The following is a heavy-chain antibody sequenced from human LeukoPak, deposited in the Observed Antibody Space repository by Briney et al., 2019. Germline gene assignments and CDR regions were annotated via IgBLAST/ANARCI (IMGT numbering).Heavy chain of an antibody. J-gene: IGHJ4*02. Sequence: SETLSLTCTVSGGSISSYYWSWIRQPAGKGLEWIGRIYTSGSTNYNPSLKSRVTISVDKSKNQFSLKLSSVTAADTAVYYCAGVLVERGYYFDYWGQGTLVTVSS. V-gene: IGHV4-4*07. CDR1: GGSISSYY. D-gene: IGHD2-8*01. CDR2: IYTSGST. CDR3: AGVLVERGYYFDY.